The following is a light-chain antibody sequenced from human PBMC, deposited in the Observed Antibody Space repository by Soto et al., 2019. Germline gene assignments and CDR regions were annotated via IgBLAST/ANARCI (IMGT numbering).Light chain of an antibody. CDR1: SSDVGSYNL. CDR2: EGS. CDR3: CSDAGSSTYV. V-gene: IGLV2-23*01. Sequence: QPVLTQPASVSGSPGQSITISCTGTSSDVGSYNLVSWYQQHPGKAPKLMIYEGSKRPSGVSNRFSGSKSGNTASLTISGLQAEDEADYYCCSDAGSSTYVFGTGTKLTVL. J-gene: IGLJ1*01.